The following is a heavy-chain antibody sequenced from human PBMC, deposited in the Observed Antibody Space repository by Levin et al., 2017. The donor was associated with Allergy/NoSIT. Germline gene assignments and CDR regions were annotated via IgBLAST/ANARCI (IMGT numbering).Heavy chain of an antibody. J-gene: IGHJ4*02. V-gene: IGHV3-23*01. Sequence: SCAASGFTFSSYAMSWVRQAPGKGLEWVSAISGSGGSTYYADSVKGRFTISRDNSKNTLYLQMNSLRAEDTAVYYCAKMRRGTVQIAMVFYFDYWGQGTLVTVSS. CDR1: GFTFSSYA. CDR3: AKMRRGTVQIAMVFYFDY. D-gene: IGHD5-18*01. CDR2: ISGSGGST.